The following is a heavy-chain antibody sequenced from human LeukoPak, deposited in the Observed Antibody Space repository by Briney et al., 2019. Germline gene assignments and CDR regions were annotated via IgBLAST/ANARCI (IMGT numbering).Heavy chain of an antibody. CDR3: ARGRYTFDY. D-gene: IGHD1-1*01. CDR1: GGSISGYY. J-gene: IGHJ4*02. Sequence: SETLSLTYTVSGGSISGYYWTWIRQPPGKGLEYIGYIYYSGSTNHNPSLKSRATISVDTSKNQFSLKLSSVTAADTAVYYCARGRYTFDYWGQGTLVTVSS. V-gene: IGHV4-59*01. CDR2: IYYSGST.